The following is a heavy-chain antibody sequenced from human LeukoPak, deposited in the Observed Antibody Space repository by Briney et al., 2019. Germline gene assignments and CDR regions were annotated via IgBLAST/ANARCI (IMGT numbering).Heavy chain of an antibody. CDR2: IHPVDSET. CDR3: ARSGGNYYYYGMDV. Sequence: GESLKISCKGSGYSFSDYWIGWVRQMPGKGLEWVGIIHPVDSETTYSPSFQGHVTISVDKSISTAYLQWDSLRASDTAMFYCARSGGNYYYYGMDVWGQGTTVTVSS. V-gene: IGHV5-51*01. D-gene: IGHD4-23*01. CDR1: GYSFSDYW. J-gene: IGHJ6*02.